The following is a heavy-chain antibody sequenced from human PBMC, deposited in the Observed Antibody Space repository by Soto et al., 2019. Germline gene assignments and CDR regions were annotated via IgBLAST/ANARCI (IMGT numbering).Heavy chain of an antibody. J-gene: IGHJ6*02. CDR3: ARGSPSKYYYGMDV. CDR1: GGSISSGGYY. Sequence: PSETLSLTCTVSGGSISSGGYYWSWIRQHPGKGLEWIGYIYYSGSTYYNPSLKSRVTISVDTSKNQFSLKLSSVTAADTAVYYCARGSPSKYYYGMDVWGQGTTVTVSS. V-gene: IGHV4-31*03. CDR2: IYYSGST.